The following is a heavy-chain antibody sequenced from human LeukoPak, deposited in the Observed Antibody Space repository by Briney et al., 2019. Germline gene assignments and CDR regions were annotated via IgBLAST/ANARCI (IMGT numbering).Heavy chain of an antibody. CDR2: IIPIFGTA. D-gene: IGHD3-22*01. V-gene: IGHV1-69*06. J-gene: IGHJ4*02. Sequence: SVKVSCKASGGTFSSYAISWVRQAPGQGLEWMGGIIPIFGTANYAQKFQGRVTITADKSTSTANMELSSLRSEDTAVYYCSYDSSGYYPIPFDYWGQGTLVTVSS. CDR3: SYDSSGYYPIPFDY. CDR1: GGTFSSYA.